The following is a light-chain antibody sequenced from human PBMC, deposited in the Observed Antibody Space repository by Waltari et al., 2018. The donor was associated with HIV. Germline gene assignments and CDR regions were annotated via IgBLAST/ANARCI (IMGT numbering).Light chain of an antibody. CDR2: SNN. CDR1: RSNIGTNT. CDR3: AAWDDSLNGVL. Sequence: QSVLTQPPSASGTPGQGVTISCSGARSNIGTNTVHWYRQLPGTAPPLLIYSNNVRPSGVPDRFSGSNSGTSASLAISGLQSEDEADYYCAAWDDSLNGVLFGGGTKLTVL. V-gene: IGLV1-44*01. J-gene: IGLJ2*01.